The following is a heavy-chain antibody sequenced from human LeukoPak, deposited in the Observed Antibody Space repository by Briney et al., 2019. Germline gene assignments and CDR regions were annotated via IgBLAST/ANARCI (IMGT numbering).Heavy chain of an antibody. D-gene: IGHD3-10*01. Sequence: PSETLSLTCTVSGDSISSYYWSWIRPPPGKGLEWIGYIDYSGSTSYSPSLKSRVTMSVDTSKKQFSLKLTSVTAADTAVYYCAKSGSYYYYMDVWGKGTTVTVSS. CDR1: GDSISSYY. CDR2: IDYSGST. V-gene: IGHV4-59*08. CDR3: AKSGSYYYYMDV. J-gene: IGHJ6*03.